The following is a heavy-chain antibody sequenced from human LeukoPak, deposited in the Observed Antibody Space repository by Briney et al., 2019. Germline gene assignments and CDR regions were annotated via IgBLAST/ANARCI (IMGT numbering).Heavy chain of an antibody. CDR2: IAYSGIT. D-gene: IGHD6-13*01. V-gene: IGHV4-59*11. J-gene: IGHJ5*02. CDR1: GDSISSHY. Sequence: SETLSLTCTVSGDSISSHYLSWIRQPPGTGLELIGYIAYSGITNSNPSLKSRVTLLVDPSKNQFSLRLGSVTAADPAFYYCARGVVTSSPGSWFDPWGEGTLVSVSS. CDR3: ARGVVTSSPGSWFDP.